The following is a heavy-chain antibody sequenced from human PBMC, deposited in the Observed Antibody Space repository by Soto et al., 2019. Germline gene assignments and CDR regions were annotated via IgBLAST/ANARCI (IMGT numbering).Heavy chain of an antibody. V-gene: IGHV3-30*18. CDR2: ISYDGSNK. J-gene: IGHJ6*02. CDR1: GFTFSSYG. D-gene: IGHD6-6*01. Sequence: GGSLRLSCAASGFTFSSYGMHWVRQAPGKGLEWVAVISYDGSNKYYADSVKGRFTISRDNSKNTLYLQMNSLRAEDTAVYYCANVHFYYYGMDVWGQGTTVTVSS. CDR3: ANVHFYYYGMDV.